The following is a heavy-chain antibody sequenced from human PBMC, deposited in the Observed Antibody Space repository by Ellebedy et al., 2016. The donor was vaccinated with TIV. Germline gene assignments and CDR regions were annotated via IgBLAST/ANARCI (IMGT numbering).Heavy chain of an antibody. D-gene: IGHD6-19*01. CDR2: ITSDSTTI. CDR3: ARDHAGEEVSGTSDY. Sequence: GESLKISCAASGFTFSTYSMNWVRQAPGKGLDWVSFITSDSTTIYYADSVKGRFAISRDNARNSLFLQMNSLRAEDTAVYYCARDHAGEEVSGTSDYWGQGTLVTVSS. V-gene: IGHV3-48*04. CDR1: GFTFSTYS. J-gene: IGHJ4*02.